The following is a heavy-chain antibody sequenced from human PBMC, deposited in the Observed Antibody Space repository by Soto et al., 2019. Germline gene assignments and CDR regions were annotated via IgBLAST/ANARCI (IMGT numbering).Heavy chain of an antibody. CDR2: INPNSGGT. CDR3: ARGGSSGWKPVDY. CDR1: GYTFTGYY. D-gene: IGHD6-19*01. J-gene: IGHJ4*02. V-gene: IGHV1-2*04. Sequence: QVQLVQSGAEVKKPGASVKVSCKASGYTFTGYYMHWVRQAPGQGLEWMGWINPNSGGTNYAQKLQGWVTMTRDTSISTAYMELSRLRSDDTAVYYCARGGSSGWKPVDYWGQGTLVTVSS.